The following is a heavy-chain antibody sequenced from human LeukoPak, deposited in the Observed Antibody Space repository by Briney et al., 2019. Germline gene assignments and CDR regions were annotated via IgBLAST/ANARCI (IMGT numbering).Heavy chain of an antibody. CDR2: IKSKTDGGTT. J-gene: IGHJ4*02. D-gene: IGHD3-16*01. CDR3: TVWYYGYLLH. Sequence: GGSLRLSCAASGFTFNNAYMSWVRQAPGKGPGWGGRIKSKTDGGTTDYAAPVKGRFTISRDGSKDTLYLEMNSLKTEDTAVYYCTVWYYGYLLHWGQGTRVTVSS. V-gene: IGHV3-15*01. CDR1: GFTFNNAY.